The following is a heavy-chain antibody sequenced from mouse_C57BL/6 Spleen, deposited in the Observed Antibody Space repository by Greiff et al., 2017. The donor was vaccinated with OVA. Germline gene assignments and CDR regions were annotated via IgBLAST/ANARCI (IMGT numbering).Heavy chain of an antibody. D-gene: IGHD2-3*01. Sequence: QVQLQQSGAELVRPGTSVKMSCKASGYTFTNYWIGWAKQRPGHGLEWIGDIYPGGGYTNYNEKFKGKATLTADKSSSTAYMQFSSLTSEDSAIYYCARLYDFIMDYWGQGTSVTVSS. V-gene: IGHV1-63*01. CDR2: IYPGGGYT. CDR1: GYTFTNYW. J-gene: IGHJ4*01. CDR3: ARLYDFIMDY.